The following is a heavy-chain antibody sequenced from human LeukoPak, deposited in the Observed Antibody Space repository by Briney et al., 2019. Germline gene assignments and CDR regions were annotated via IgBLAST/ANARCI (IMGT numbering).Heavy chain of an antibody. V-gene: IGHV3-30-3*01. J-gene: IGHJ4*02. CDR3: ARRIAEGGLDY. Sequence: GGSLRLSCAASGFTFSSYAMHWVSQAPGKRLEGVAVISYDGSNKYYADSVKGRFTISRDNSRNTLYLQMNSLRAEDPAVFYCARRIAEGGLDYWGQGTLVTVSS. CDR1: GFTFSSYA. D-gene: IGHD2-15*01. CDR2: ISYDGSNK.